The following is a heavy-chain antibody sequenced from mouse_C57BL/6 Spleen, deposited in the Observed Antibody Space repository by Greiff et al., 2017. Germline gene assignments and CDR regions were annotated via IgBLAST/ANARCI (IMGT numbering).Heavy chain of an antibody. CDR3: ARLCDGGAMDY. V-gene: IGHV1-18*01. CDR1: GYTFTDYN. J-gene: IGHJ4*01. CDR2: INPNNGGT. D-gene: IGHD1-1*02. Sequence: VQLQQSGPELVKPGASVKIPCKASGYTFTDYNMDWVKQSHGKSLEWIGDINPNNGGTIYNQKFKGKATLTVDKSSSTAYMELRSLTSEDTAVYYCARLCDGGAMDYWGQGTSVTVSS.